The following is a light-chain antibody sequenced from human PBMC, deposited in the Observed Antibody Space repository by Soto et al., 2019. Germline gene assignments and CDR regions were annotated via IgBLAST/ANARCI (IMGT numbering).Light chain of an antibody. CDR3: QQDNSYSGT. Sequence: IQMTQSPSTLSASVGDRVTITCRASQSISSWLAWYQQKPGKAPKLLIYDASSLESGVPSRFSGSGSGTEITLTISSLQPDDFSTYYCQQDNSYSGTFGQGTKVDIK. J-gene: IGKJ1*01. CDR2: DAS. V-gene: IGKV1-5*01. CDR1: QSISSW.